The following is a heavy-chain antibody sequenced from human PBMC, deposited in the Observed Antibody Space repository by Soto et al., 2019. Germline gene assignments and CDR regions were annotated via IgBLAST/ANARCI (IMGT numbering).Heavy chain of an antibody. Sequence: QVQPVQSGAEVKKPGSSVKVSCKASGGTFSSYAISWVRRAPGQGLEWMGGIIPISDTTNYAQKFQGRVTITADESTSTAYMELSSLRSEDTAVYYCARSQGSSTSLEIYYYYYYGMDVWGQGTTVTVSS. CDR1: GGTFSSYA. CDR2: IIPISDTT. J-gene: IGHJ6*02. V-gene: IGHV1-69*01. D-gene: IGHD2-2*01. CDR3: ARSQGSSTSLEIYYYYYYGMDV.